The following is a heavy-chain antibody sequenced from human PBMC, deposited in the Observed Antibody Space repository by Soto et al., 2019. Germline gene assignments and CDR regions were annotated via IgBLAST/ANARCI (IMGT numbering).Heavy chain of an antibody. CDR2: IIPIFGTA. V-gene: IGHV1-69*13. CDR3: ARPTYYDILTGWGGYYGMDV. CDR1: GGTFSSYA. Sequence: SVKVSCKASGGTFSSYAISWVRQAPGQGLEWMGGIIPIFGTANYAQKFQGRVTIAADESTSTAYMELSSLRSEDTAVYYCARPTYYDILTGWGGYYGMDVWGQGTTVTVSS. J-gene: IGHJ6*02. D-gene: IGHD3-9*01.